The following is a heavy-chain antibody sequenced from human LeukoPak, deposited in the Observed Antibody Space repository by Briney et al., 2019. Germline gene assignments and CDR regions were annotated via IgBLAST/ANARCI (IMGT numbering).Heavy chain of an antibody. CDR1: GGSFSGYY. CDR3: ARGLRSSSNWFDP. J-gene: IGHJ5*02. Sequence: PSETLSLTCAVYGGSFSGYYWSWIRQPPGKGLEWIGEINHSGSTNYNPSLKGRVTISVDTSKNQFSLKLSSVTAADTAVYYCARGLRSSSNWFDPWGQGTLVTVSS. CDR2: INHSGST. D-gene: IGHD2-2*01. V-gene: IGHV4-34*01.